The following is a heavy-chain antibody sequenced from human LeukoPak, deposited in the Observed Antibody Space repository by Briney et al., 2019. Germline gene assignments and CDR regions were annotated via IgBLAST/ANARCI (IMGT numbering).Heavy chain of an antibody. CDR2: IYYSGTT. J-gene: IGHJ3*02. D-gene: IGHD4-17*01. CDR1: GGSISSGSYY. CDR3: ARHPPRGDDGNAFDM. V-gene: IGHV4-61*01. Sequence: PSQTLSLTCTVSGGSISSGSYYWSWIRQPPGKGLEWIGYIYYSGTTNYNPSLKSRVTISVDTSKNQFSLKLSSVTAADTAVYYCARHPPRGDDGNAFDMWGQGTMVTVSS.